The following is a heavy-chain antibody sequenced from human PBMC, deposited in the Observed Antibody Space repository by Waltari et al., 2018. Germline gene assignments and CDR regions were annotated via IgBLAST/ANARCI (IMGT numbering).Heavy chain of an antibody. CDR2: ICGSGVST. D-gene: IGHD3-22*01. V-gene: IGHV3-23*01. J-gene: IGHJ4*02. CDR3: ASQGDYYDSSGYYL. Sequence: EVQLLEAGGGLVQRGGSLRLSCAASGFSFSSNAMSWVRTAPGKGLECVSAICGSGVSTYYADSLKGRFTISRDNSKNTLYLQMNSLRAEDTAVYYCASQGDYYDSSGYYLWGQGTLVTVSS. CDR1: GFSFSSNA.